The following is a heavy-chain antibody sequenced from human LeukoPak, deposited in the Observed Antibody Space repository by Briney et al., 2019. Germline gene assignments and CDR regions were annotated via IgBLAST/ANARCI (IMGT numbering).Heavy chain of an antibody. D-gene: IGHD1-26*01. J-gene: IGHJ4*02. CDR3: ARLVGDVTTWDC. Sequence: GGSLRLSCAASGFTFSSHWMSWVRQAPGKGLEWVANINQDGSDKYYVDSVKGRFTISRDNAKNSLYLQMNGLRVEDTAVYFCARLVGDVTTWDCWGQGTLVTVSS. V-gene: IGHV3-7*01. CDR1: GFTFSSHW. CDR2: INQDGSDK.